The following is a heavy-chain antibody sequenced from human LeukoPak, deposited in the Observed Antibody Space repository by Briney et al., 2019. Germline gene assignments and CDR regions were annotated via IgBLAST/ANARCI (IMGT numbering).Heavy chain of an antibody. CDR1: GYSISSGYF. V-gene: IGHV4-38-2*02. J-gene: IGHJ4*02. CDR3: ASPPDDGDYGAAFDP. Sequence: SETLSLTCTVSGYSISSGYFWGWIRQPPGKGLEWIGSIYHTGTTYYSPSLKSRVTISVDTSKNQFSLKLNSVNVADAAVYYCASPPDDGDYGAAFDPWGQGTLVIVS. CDR2: IYHTGTT. D-gene: IGHD4-17*01.